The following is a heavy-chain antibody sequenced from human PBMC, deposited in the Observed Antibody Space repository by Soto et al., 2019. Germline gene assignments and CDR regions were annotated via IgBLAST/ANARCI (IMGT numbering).Heavy chain of an antibody. D-gene: IGHD3-10*01. CDR2: IGTAGDA. Sequence: EVQLVESGGGLVQPGGSLRLSCAASGFTFSSYDMHWVRQVTGKGLEWVSAIGTAGDAYYPNSVKGRFTITTENSKNSLYLQMNSLRSGDTAVFYCARAFISGVLDYWGQGTLVTVSS. V-gene: IGHV3-13*04. CDR1: GFTFSSYD. J-gene: IGHJ4*02. CDR3: ARAFISGVLDY.